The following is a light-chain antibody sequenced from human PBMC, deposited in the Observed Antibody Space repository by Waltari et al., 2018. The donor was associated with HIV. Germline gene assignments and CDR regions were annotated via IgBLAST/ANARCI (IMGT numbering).Light chain of an antibody. V-gene: IGLV7-43*01. CDR3: LLYYGGVWV. Sequence: QTVVTQEPSLTVSPGGTVTFTCASSTGAVTSVYYPNWFQQKPGQAPRALSYSTNNKHSWTPARFSGFLFGGKAALTLSRAQPEDEAEYFCLLYYGGVWVFGGGTELTVL. CDR2: STN. J-gene: IGLJ3*02. CDR1: TGAVTSVYY.